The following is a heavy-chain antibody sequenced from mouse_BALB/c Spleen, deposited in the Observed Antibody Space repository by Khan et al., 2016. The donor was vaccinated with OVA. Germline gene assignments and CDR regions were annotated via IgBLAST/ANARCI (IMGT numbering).Heavy chain of an antibody. CDR1: GYSFTSYY. CDR3: ARNGITTWFAY. D-gene: IGHD2-4*01. J-gene: IGHJ3*01. Sequence: VRLQQSGPELMKPGASVKISCKASGYSFTSYYIHWMKQSHGKSLEWIGYIDPFNGGTNYNQKFKGKATLTVDTSSNTAYMHLSSLTSEDSAVYYCARNGITTWFAYWGQGTLVTVSA. V-gene: IGHV1S135*01. CDR2: IDPFNGGT.